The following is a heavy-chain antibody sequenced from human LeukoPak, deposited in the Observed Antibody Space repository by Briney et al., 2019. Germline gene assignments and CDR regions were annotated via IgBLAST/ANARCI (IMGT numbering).Heavy chain of an antibody. Sequence: PGGSLRLSCAASGFTVSSNYMSWVRQAPGKGLEWVSVIYPGGSTYYSDSVKGRFTISRDNSKNTLYLQMNSLRADDTAVYYCAREVPSYDRSGYYFDYWGQGSLVTVSS. CDR2: IYPGGST. D-gene: IGHD3-22*01. CDR3: AREVPSYDRSGYYFDY. J-gene: IGHJ4*02. V-gene: IGHV3-53*01. CDR1: GFTVSSNY.